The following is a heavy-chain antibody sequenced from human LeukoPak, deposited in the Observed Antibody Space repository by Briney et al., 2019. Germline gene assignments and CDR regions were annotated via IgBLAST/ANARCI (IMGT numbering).Heavy chain of an antibody. CDR1: GFTFSSHS. Sequence: QPGGSLRLSCAASGFTFSSHSMNWVRQAPGKGLEWVSYISSSSSTIYYADSVKGRFTISRDNAKNSLYLQMNSLRAEDTAVYYCARVTSKWELYYYYYMDVWGKGTTVTVSS. D-gene: IGHD1-26*01. CDR3: ARVTSKWELYYYYYMDV. J-gene: IGHJ6*03. CDR2: ISSSSSTI. V-gene: IGHV3-48*01.